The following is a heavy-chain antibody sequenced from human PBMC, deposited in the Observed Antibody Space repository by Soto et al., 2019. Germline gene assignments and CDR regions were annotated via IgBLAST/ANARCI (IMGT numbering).Heavy chain of an antibody. J-gene: IGHJ4*02. D-gene: IGHD6-13*01. CDR3: ARGMNPQDY. V-gene: IGHV4-39*01. CDR2: IYYSGST. CDR1: GGSISSSSYY. Sequence: SETLSLTCTVSGGSISSSSYYWGWIRQPPGKGLEWIGSIYYSGSTYYNPSLKSRVTISVDTSKNQFSLKLSSVTAADTAVYYCARGMNPQDYWGQGTLVTVSS.